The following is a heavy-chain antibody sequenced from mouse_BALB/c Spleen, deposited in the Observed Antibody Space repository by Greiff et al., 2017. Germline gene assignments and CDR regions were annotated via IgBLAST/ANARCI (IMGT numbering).Heavy chain of an antibody. V-gene: IGHV5-6-2*01. J-gene: IGHJ2*01. CDR3: ARHPPDYYFDY. CDR1: GFTFSSYY. CDR2: INSNGGST. Sequence: EVKRVESGGGLVKLGGSLKLSCAASGFTFSSYYMSWVRQTPEKRLELVAAINSNGGSTYYPDTVKGRFTISRDNAKNTLYLQMSSLKSEDTALYYCARHPPDYYFDYWGQGTTLTVSS. D-gene: IGHD2-13*01.